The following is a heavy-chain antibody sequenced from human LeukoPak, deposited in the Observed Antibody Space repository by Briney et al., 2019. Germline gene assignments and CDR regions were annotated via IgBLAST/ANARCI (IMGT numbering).Heavy chain of an antibody. V-gene: IGHV3-33*01. D-gene: IGHD6-13*01. CDR1: GFTFSSYG. J-gene: IGHJ4*02. Sequence: GGSLRLSCAASGFTFSSYGMHWVRQAPGKGLEWVTVIWYDGSNKYYADSVKGRFTISRDNSKNTLYLQMNSLRAEDTAVYYCARSPISSWGIDYWGQGTLVTVSS. CDR3: ARSPISSWGIDY. CDR2: IWYDGSNK.